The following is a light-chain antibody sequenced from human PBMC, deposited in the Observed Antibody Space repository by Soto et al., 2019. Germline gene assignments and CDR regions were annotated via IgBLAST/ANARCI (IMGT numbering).Light chain of an antibody. CDR1: QSLLHSNGHNY. CDR2: MGS. Sequence: DIVMTQSPLSLPVTPGEPASISCRSSQSLLHSNGHNYLDWYVQKPGQSPQLLICMGSNRASGVPDRFSGSGSGTDFTLKISRVEAEDVGVYYCMQGLQIPLTFVQGTKVEIK. CDR3: MQGLQIPLT. J-gene: IGKJ1*01. V-gene: IGKV2-28*01.